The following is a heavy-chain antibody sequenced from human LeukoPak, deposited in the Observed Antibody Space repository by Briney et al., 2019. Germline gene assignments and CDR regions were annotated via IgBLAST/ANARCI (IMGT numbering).Heavy chain of an antibody. V-gene: IGHV3-48*02. CDR2: ISGTSNTI. Sequence: RGSLRLSCAASGFTFSSYTMNWVRQAPGKGLGWVSIISGTSNTIYYADSVKGRFTISRDNAKNSLYLQMNSLRDEDTAVYYCARKGGGIIDYWGQGTLVTVSS. D-gene: IGHD3-16*01. CDR1: GFTFSSYT. CDR3: ARKGGGIIDY. J-gene: IGHJ4*02.